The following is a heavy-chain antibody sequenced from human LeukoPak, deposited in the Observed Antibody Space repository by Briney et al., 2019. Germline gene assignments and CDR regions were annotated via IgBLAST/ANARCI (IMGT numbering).Heavy chain of an antibody. Sequence: GGSLRLSCAASGFTFSRSAMTWVRQTPGKGLDWVSSISSSGNTYYADSVKGWFTTSRDNSKNMLYLQMNSLRAEDTAVYYCVKGRISEDGLDFWGQGTLVTVSS. CDR3: VKGRISEDGLDF. D-gene: IGHD6-13*01. CDR1: GFTFSRSA. V-gene: IGHV3-23*01. CDR2: ISSSGNT. J-gene: IGHJ4*02.